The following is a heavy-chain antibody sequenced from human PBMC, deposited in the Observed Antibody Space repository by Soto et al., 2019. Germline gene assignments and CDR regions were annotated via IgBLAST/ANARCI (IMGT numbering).Heavy chain of an antibody. CDR3: AKDHVNRFRYFQH. J-gene: IGHJ1*01. Sequence: EVQLLESGGGLVQPGGSLRLSCAASGFTFSSYAMSWVRQALGKGLEWVSVISGSGGSTYYAVSVKGRFTISRDNSKNTLYLQMNSLRADDTAVYYCAKDHVNRFRYFQHWGQGALVTVSS. V-gene: IGHV3-23*01. CDR2: ISGSGGST. CDR1: GFTFSSYA.